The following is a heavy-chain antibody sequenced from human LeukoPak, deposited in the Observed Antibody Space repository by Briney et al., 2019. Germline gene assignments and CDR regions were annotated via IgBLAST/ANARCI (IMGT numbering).Heavy chain of an antibody. J-gene: IGHJ4*02. Sequence: GGSLRLSCPASGFTFSSYAMSWVRQAPGKGLEWVSGISGSGGSTYYADSVKGRFTISRDNSKNTPYVQMNNLRAEDTAVYYCAKVRGGYNYWDYWGQGTPVTVSS. V-gene: IGHV3-23*01. D-gene: IGHD5-24*01. CDR1: GFTFSSYA. CDR2: ISGSGGST. CDR3: AKVRGGYNYWDY.